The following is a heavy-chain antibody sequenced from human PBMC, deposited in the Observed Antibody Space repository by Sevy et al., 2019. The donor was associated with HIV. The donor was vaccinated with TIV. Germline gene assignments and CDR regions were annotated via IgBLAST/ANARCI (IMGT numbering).Heavy chain of an antibody. CDR3: ARDRFAYGNFDF. CDR1: GFTFSDYG. CDR2: MWYDGNDK. D-gene: IGHD3-10*01. J-gene: IGHJ4*02. V-gene: IGHV3-33*01. Sequence: GGSLRLSCAASGFTFSDYGMQWVRQAPGKGLEWVALMWYDGNDKYYADSVKGRFTISRDNSKNTLNLQMNSLRVEDTAGYYCARDRFAYGNFDFWGQGTLVTVSS.